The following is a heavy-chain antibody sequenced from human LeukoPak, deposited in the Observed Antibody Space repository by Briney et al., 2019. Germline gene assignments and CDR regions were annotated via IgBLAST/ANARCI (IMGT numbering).Heavy chain of an antibody. CDR1: GFTVSSNY. CDR3: ARRLGYDDP. CDR2: IYSGGGST. Sequence: HPGGSLRLSCAASGFTVSSNYMSWVRQAPGKGLEWVSVIYSGGGSTYYADSVKGRFTISRDNAKNSLYLQMNSLRAEDTAVYYCARRLGYDDPWGQGTLVTVSS. J-gene: IGHJ5*02. D-gene: IGHD7-27*01. V-gene: IGHV3-53*01.